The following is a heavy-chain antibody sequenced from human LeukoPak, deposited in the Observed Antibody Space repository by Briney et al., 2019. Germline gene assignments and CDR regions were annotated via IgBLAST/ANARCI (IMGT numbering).Heavy chain of an antibody. Sequence: GESLRLSCSASGFTFSRYAMHWVRQAPGKGLEYVSGINDNGGRTHYGDSVKGRFGISRDNSKNTLHLQMSTLRAEDTALYYCVKDVGGSYAFDYWGQGILVTVAS. CDR1: GFTFSRYA. D-gene: IGHD1-26*01. J-gene: IGHJ4*02. CDR3: VKDVGGSYAFDY. CDR2: INDNGGRT. V-gene: IGHV3-64D*09.